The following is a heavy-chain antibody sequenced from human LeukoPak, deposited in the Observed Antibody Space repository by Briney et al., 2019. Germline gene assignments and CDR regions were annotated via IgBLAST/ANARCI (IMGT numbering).Heavy chain of an antibody. Sequence: SETLSLTCTVSGGSISSNYWSWIRQPAGKGLEWIGRIYTSGSTNYNPSLKSRVTMSVDTSKNQFSLKLSSVTAADTAVYYCARDRTDSSGYRIDYWGQGTLVTVSS. CDR3: ARDRTDSSGYRIDY. V-gene: IGHV4-4*07. CDR1: GGSISSNY. CDR2: IYTSGST. J-gene: IGHJ4*02. D-gene: IGHD3-22*01.